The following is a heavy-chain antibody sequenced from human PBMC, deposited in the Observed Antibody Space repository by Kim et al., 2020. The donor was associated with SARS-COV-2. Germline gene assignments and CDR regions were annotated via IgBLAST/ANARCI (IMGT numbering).Heavy chain of an antibody. CDR2: MSYDGSVK. Sequence: GGSLRLSCEASGFSLTKYGMHWVRQAPGTGLEWVAFMSYDGSVKYYGETVKGRFTISRDTSKNTLFLQMNSLRAEDTAVYYCTRRAVSGNDAFGFWGQGSLVTVSS. V-gene: IGHV3-30*03. D-gene: IGHD6-19*01. J-gene: IGHJ3*01. CDR1: GFSLTKYG. CDR3: TRRAVSGNDAFGF.